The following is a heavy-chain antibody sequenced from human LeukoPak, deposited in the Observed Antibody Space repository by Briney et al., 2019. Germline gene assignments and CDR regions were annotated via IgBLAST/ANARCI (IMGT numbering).Heavy chain of an antibody. Sequence: GGSLRLSCAASGFTFSSSWMHWVRQGPGKGLVWVARTNADGRTINYADSVKGRFTISRDNAKNTLYLQMNSLRTEDAAVYYCARAGNYYFDLWGRGTQVTVSS. D-gene: IGHD1-7*01. CDR3: ARAGNYYFDL. V-gene: IGHV3-74*01. CDR2: TNADGRTI. CDR1: GFTFSSSW. J-gene: IGHJ2*01.